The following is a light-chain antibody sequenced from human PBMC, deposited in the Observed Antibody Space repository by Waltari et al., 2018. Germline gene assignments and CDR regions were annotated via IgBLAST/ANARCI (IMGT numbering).Light chain of an antibody. J-gene: IGKJ1*01. CDR3: LQHNDYPWT. CDR2: DAS. CDR1: QGIRND. V-gene: IGKV1-17*01. Sequence: DIQMTQFPSSLSASVGDRITITCRATQGIRNDLNWYQQKPGKAPRRLIYDASTLQSGVPSRFSGSGSGTEFTLTISSLQPEDFATYYCLQHNDYPWTFGQGTKVDIK.